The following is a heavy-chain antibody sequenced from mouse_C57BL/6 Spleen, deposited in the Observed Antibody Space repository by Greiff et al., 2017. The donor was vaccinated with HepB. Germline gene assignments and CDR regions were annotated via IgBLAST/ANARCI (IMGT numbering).Heavy chain of an antibody. D-gene: IGHD1-1*01. CDR1: GYTFTSYW. CDR3: SRRGTTVVATSWYFDV. J-gene: IGHJ1*03. CDR2: IHPNSGST. V-gene: IGHV1-64*01. Sequence: QVQLQQPGAELVKPGASVKLSCKASGYTFTSYWMHWVKQRPGQGLEWIGMIHPNSGSTNYNEKFKSKATLTVDKPSSTAYMQLSSLKSEDSAVYYWSRRGTTVVATSWYFDVWGTGTTVTVSS.